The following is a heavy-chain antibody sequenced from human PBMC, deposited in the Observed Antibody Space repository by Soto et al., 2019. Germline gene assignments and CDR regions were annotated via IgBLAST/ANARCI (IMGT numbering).Heavy chain of an antibody. V-gene: IGHV1-18*01. D-gene: IGHD3-3*01. CDR2: ISAYNGNT. J-gene: IGHJ5*01. CDR1: GYTFTSYG. CDR3: AREIISTYYDFWSGPLRRWFDS. Sequence: ASVKVSCKASGYTFTSYGISWVRQAPGQGLEWMGWISAYNGNTNYAQKLQGRVTMTTDTSTSTAYMELRSLRSDDTAVYYCAREIISTYYDFWSGPLRRWFDSWGQGTLVTVSS.